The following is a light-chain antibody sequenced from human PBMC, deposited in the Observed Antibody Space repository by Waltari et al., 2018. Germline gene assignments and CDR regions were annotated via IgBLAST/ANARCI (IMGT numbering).Light chain of an antibody. CDR1: QSVGKY. CDR3: QKYVNLPAT. CDR2: DAS. V-gene: IGKV3-20*01. Sequence: EIVLTPSPGTLSLSPGERATLSCRASQSVGKYLGWYQQKPGQAPRLLIYDASTRATGIPDRFSGSWSGTDFSLTISRLEPEDFAVYYCQKYVNLPATFGQGTRVEIK. J-gene: IGKJ1*01.